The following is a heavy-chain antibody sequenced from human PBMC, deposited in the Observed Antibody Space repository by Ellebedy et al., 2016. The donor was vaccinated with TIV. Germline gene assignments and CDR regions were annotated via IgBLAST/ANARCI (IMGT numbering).Heavy chain of an antibody. D-gene: IGHD2-2*01. CDR2: IYYSGST. CDR3: ARGQPRGQYGMDV. J-gene: IGHJ6*02. Sequence: MPSETLSLTCTISGGSISSGDYYWSWIRQPPGKGLEWLGYIYYSGSTYYNPSLKSRVTISVDTSKNQFSLKLSSVTAAETAVYYCARGQPRGQYGMDVWGQGTTVTVSS. V-gene: IGHV4-30-4*01. CDR1: GGSISSGDYY.